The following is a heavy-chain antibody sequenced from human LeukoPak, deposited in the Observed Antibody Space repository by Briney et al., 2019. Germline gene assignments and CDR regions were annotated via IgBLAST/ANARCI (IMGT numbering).Heavy chain of an antibody. Sequence: GGSLRLSCAASGFTFSNSWMHWVRQVPGKGLVWVSHINSDGTSTTYADSVRGRFTISRDKAKNTVYLQMNRLRAEDMAVYYCARDYSYGLDYWGQGTLVAVSS. J-gene: IGHJ4*02. CDR3: ARDYSYGLDY. V-gene: IGHV3-74*01. CDR2: INSDGTST. D-gene: IGHD3-16*02. CDR1: GFTFSNSW.